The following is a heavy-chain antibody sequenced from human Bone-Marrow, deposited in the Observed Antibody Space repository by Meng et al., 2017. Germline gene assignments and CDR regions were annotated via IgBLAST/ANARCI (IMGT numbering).Heavy chain of an antibody. CDR2: ISDDGSDK. CDR3: ARRGYCSGGSCYDY. Sequence: VQLVESGGGVVQPGRSLSLSCAASGLTFSRYAMDWVRQAPGKGLEWVAIISDDGSDKHHADSVKGRFTISRDNAKNSLYLQMNSLRAEDTAVYYCARRGYCSGGSCYDYWGQGTLVTVSS. CDR1: GLTFSRYA. V-gene: IGHV3-30-3*01. J-gene: IGHJ4*02. D-gene: IGHD2-15*01.